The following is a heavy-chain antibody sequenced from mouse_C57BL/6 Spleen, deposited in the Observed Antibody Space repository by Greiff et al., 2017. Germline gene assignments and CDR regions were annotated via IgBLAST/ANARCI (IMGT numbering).Heavy chain of an antibody. Sequence: EVMLVESGGGLVKPGGSLKLSCAASGFTFSDYGMHWVRQAPEKGLEWVAYISSGSSTIYYADTVKGRFTISRDNANNTLFLQITSLRSVDTAMYYCAKWTSLGFDYWGQGTTLTVSS. D-gene: IGHD4-1*01. CDR1: GFTFSDYG. V-gene: IGHV5-17*01. CDR3: AKWTSLGFDY. CDR2: ISSGSSTI. J-gene: IGHJ2*01.